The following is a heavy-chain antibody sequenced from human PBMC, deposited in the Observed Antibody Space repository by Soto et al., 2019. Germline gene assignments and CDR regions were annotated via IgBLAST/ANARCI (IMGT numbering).Heavy chain of an antibody. J-gene: IGHJ4*02. CDR1: GFTFSGYS. V-gene: IGHV3-64*01. CDR2: INTNGVNT. D-gene: IGHD6-19*01. Sequence: GGALRLSCAASGFTFSGYSMFWVRQAPGKGLEYVSAINTNGVNTFYAKSVKGRFTISRDNSKNTMYLQMGSLRAEDMAVYYCARGRVEDSSGWATYFDYWGQGTLVTVSS. CDR3: ARGRVEDSSGWATYFDY.